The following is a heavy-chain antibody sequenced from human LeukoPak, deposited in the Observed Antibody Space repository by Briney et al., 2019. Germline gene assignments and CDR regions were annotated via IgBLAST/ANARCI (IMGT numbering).Heavy chain of an antibody. Sequence: SQTLSLTCAISGDSVSSNSVAWNWIRQSPSRGLEWLERTYYRSKWYNDYAVSVQSRITINPDTSNNQFSLQLNSVTPEDTAVYYCASNSSSSGFDYWGQGTLVTVSS. J-gene: IGHJ4*02. CDR1: GDSVSSNSVA. CDR3: ASNSSSSGFDY. CDR2: TYYRSKWYN. V-gene: IGHV6-1*01. D-gene: IGHD6-6*01.